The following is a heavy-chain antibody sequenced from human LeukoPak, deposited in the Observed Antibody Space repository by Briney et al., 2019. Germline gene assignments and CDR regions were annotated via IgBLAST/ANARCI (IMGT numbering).Heavy chain of an antibody. CDR1: GGTFSSYA. J-gene: IGHJ6*02. CDR2: IIPIFGTA. Sequence: ASVKVSCKASGGTFSSYAISWVRQAPGQGLEWMGGIIPIFGTANYAQKFQGRVTITADESTSTAYMELRSLRSDDTAVYYCARAGVTIFGVVIRPYGMDVWGQGTTVTVSS. CDR3: ARAGVTIFGVVIRPYGMDV. D-gene: IGHD3-3*01. V-gene: IGHV1-69*13.